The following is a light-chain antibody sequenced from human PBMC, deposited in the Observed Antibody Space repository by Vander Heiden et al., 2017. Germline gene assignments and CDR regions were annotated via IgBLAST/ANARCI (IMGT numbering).Light chain of an antibody. CDR1: QTIHKW. V-gene: IGKV1-5*01. Sequence: DIQMTQSPSTLSTSVEDRVTISCRASQTIHKWLAWYQQKPGKAPELLIYDASTLQSGVPARFSGAGSWTEFTLTISSLQPDDFATYYCQQYYTFPWTFGRGTKVDI. CDR2: DAS. J-gene: IGKJ1*01. CDR3: QQYYTFPWT.